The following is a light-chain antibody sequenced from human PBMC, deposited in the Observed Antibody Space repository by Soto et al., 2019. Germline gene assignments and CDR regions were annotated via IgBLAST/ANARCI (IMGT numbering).Light chain of an antibody. Sequence: QSALTQPASVSGSPGQSITISCTGTSSDVGSYNLVSWYQQHPGKAPKLMIYEGSKRPSGVSNRFSGSKSGNTASLTIFGLQAEDEADYYCCSYAGSSIHLVFGGGTKLTVL. CDR2: EGS. V-gene: IGLV2-23*01. J-gene: IGLJ2*01. CDR1: SSDVGSYNL. CDR3: CSYAGSSIHLV.